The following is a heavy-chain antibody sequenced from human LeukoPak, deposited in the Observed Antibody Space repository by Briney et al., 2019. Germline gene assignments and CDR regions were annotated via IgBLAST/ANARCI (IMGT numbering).Heavy chain of an antibody. Sequence: SETLSLTCSASGGSISSGGYSWGWIRQPPGTGLECIGYIYHSGRTYYTPSRKSRVTISVDRSKSQFSLKLSSVTAADTAVYYCARVVGLGWFDPWGQGSLVTVSS. CDR3: ARVVGLGWFDP. D-gene: IGHD3-10*01. CDR1: GGSISSGGYS. J-gene: IGHJ5*02. CDR2: IYHSGRT. V-gene: IGHV4-30-2*01.